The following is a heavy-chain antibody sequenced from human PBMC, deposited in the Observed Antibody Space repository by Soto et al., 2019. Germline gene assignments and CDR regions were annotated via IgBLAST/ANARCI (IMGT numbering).Heavy chain of an antibody. D-gene: IGHD3-22*01. CDR3: ARDYPPDYYDSSGYYFGGRFDL. V-gene: IGHV1-2*02. CDR1: GYTFTGYY. CDR2: INPNSGGT. Sequence: ASVKVSCKASGYTFTGYYMHWVRQAPGRGXEWMGWINPNSGGTNYAQKFQGRVTMTRDTSISTAYMELSRLRFDDTAVYYCARDYPPDYYDSSGYYFGGRFDLWGQGTLVTVYS. J-gene: IGHJ5*02.